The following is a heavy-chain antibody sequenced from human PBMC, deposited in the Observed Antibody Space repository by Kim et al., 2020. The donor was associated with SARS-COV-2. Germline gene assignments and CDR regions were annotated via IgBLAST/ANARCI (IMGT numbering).Heavy chain of an antibody. CDR3: ARDGGYGDYPDNWFDP. J-gene: IGHJ5*02. CDR2: INPNSGGT. CDR1: GYTFTGYY. Sequence: ASVKVSCKASGYTFTGYYMHWVRQAPGQGLEWMGWINPNSGGTNYAQKFQGWVTMTRDTSISTAYMELSRLRSDDTAVYYCARDGGYGDYPDNWFDPWGQGTLVTVSS. V-gene: IGHV1-2*04. D-gene: IGHD4-17*01.